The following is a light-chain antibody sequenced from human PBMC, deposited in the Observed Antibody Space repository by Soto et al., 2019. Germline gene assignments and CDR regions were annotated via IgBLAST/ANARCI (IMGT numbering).Light chain of an antibody. J-gene: IGKJ3*01. CDR1: QSVSSSY. CDR2: GAC. CDR3: QHYSSSPPEFT. Sequence: EIVLTQSPATLSLSPGERATLSCRASQSVSSSYLAWYQQRPGQAPRLLIFGACYRATGIPDRFSGSGSGTDFTLTISRLEPEDFAVYYCQHYSSSPPEFTFGPGTKVDSK. V-gene: IGKV3-20*01.